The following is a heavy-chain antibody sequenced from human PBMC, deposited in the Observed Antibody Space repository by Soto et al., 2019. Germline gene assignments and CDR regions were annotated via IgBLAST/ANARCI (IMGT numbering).Heavy chain of an antibody. CDR1: GGSISSGDYY. J-gene: IGHJ4*02. CDR2: IYYSGST. D-gene: IGHD3-10*01. V-gene: IGHV4-30-4*01. Sequence: QVQLQESGPGLVKPSQTLSLTCTVSGGSISSGDYYWRWIRKPPGKGLEWIGYIYYSGSTYYKPSLKSRVTISVDTSKNQFSLKLSSVTAADTAVYYCASAQGSGFLVSWGQGTLGTVSS. CDR3: ASAQGSGFLVS.